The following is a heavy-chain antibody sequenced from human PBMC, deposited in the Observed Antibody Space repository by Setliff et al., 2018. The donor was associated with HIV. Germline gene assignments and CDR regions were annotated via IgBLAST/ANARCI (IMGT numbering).Heavy chain of an antibody. D-gene: IGHD5-18*01. V-gene: IGHV4-4*07. J-gene: IGHJ6*02. CDR3: ARVKYSYAQGFYYGLDV. CDR1: GGSISSHY. Sequence: SETLSLTCTVSGGSISSHYWSWIRQPPGKGLEWIGSIYSSGSTNYNPSLKSRVTMSVDTSKSQFSLKLRSVTAADTAMYYCARVKYSYAQGFYYGLDVWGQGTTVTVSS. CDR2: IYSSGST.